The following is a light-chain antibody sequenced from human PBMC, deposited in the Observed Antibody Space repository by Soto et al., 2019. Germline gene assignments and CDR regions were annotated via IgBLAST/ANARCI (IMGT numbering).Light chain of an antibody. J-gene: IGLJ2*01. Sequence: QSALTQPASVSGSPGQSITISCTGTSSDVGGYNYDSWYQQHPGKAPKLMIYEVSNRPSGVSNRFSGSKSGNTASLTISGLQAEDEADYYCSSHTSSSTLGVFGGGTKLTVL. V-gene: IGLV2-14*01. CDR3: SSHTSSSTLGV. CDR1: SSDVGGYNY. CDR2: EVS.